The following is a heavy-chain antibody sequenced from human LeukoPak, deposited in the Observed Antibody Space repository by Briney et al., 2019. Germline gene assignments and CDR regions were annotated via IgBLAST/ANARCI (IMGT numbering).Heavy chain of an antibody. CDR2: IYYSGST. Sequence: SETLSLTCTVSGGSISSYYWSWIRQPPGKGLEWIGYIYYSGSTNYNPSLKSRVTISVDTSKNQFSLKLSSVTAADTAVYHCARERGAAAGRVYYYYGMDVWGQGTTVTVSS. J-gene: IGHJ6*02. D-gene: IGHD6-13*01. V-gene: IGHV4-59*01. CDR1: GGSISSYY. CDR3: ARERGAAAGRVYYYYGMDV.